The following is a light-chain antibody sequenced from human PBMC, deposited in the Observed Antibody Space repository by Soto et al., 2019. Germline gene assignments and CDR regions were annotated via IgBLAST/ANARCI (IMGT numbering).Light chain of an antibody. CDR2: DAS. V-gene: IGKV3-11*01. Sequence: EIVLTQSPATLSLSPGERATLSCRASQTISSYLLWYQQKPGQAPRLLIYDASNRATGIPARFSGSGSETDFTLTISSLEPEDFAFYYCQQRMNGPRTFGQGTRLEIK. CDR1: QTISSY. J-gene: IGKJ5*01. CDR3: QQRMNGPRT.